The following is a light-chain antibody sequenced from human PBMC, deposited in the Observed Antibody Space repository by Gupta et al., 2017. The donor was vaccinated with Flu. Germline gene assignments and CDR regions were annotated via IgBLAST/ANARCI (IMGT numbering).Light chain of an antibody. CDR2: EDN. CDR3: QSYDSSTWV. V-gene: IGLV6-57*01. Sequence: NFMLTQPHSGSESPGKTVTISCTRSSGSIASNYVQWYQQRPGSSPTTVIYEDNQRPSGVPDRFSGSTDSSSNSASLTIAGMKTEDEDDYYCQSYDSSTWVFGGGTKLTVL. CDR1: SGSIASNY. J-gene: IGLJ3*02.